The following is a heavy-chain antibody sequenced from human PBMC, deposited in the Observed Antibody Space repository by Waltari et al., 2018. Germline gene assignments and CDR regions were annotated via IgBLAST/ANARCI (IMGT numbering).Heavy chain of an antibody. CDR3: ARDRGDSFDP. CDR2: IYRGGTT. D-gene: IGHD2-21*02. J-gene: IGHJ5*02. Sequence: QVQLQESGPGLVKPSETLSLTCGVSAYSISSGYYWGWIRQPPGKGLEWIGSIYRGGTTKYNASLKRRVTISADTSKNQFSLKLSSVTAADTAVYYCARDRGDSFDPWGQGTLVTVSS. V-gene: IGHV4-38-2*02. CDR1: AYSISSGYY.